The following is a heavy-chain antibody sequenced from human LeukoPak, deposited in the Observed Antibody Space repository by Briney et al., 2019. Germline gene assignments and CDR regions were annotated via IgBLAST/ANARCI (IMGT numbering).Heavy chain of an antibody. CDR2: INHSGST. D-gene: IGHD6-13*01. CDR3: ARILYSSTVGAAGTGYFDY. Sequence: PGGSLRLSCAASGFTFSTYWVHWIRQPPGKGLEWIGEINHSGSTNYNPSLKSRVTISVDTSKNQFSLKLSSVTAADTAVYYCARILYSSTVGAAGTGYFDYWGQGTLVTVSS. V-gene: IGHV4-34*01. J-gene: IGHJ4*02. CDR1: GFTFSTYW.